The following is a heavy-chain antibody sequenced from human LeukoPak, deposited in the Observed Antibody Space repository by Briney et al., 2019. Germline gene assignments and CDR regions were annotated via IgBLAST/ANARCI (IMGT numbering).Heavy chain of an antibody. V-gene: IGHV3-74*01. CDR1: GFTFSSYW. CDR3: ARERKYDSNFDY. Sequence: PGGSLRLSCAASGFTFSSYWMHWVRQPPGKGLVWVSRIKNDGSTTTYADSVKGRFTVSRDNAKSTLYLQMNSLRAEDTAVYYCARERKYDSNFDYWGQGTLVTVSS. J-gene: IGHJ4*02. CDR2: IKNDGSTT. D-gene: IGHD1-1*01.